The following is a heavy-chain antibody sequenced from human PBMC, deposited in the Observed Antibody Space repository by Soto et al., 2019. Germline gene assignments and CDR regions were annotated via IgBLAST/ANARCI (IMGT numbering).Heavy chain of an antibody. V-gene: IGHV4-39*01. CDR2: IYYSGST. Sequence: SETLSLTCTVSGGSISSSSYYWGWIRQPPGKGLEWIGSIYYSGSTYYNPSLKSRVTISVDTSKNQFSLKLSSVTAADTAVYYCARHLADVDIVVVVAAKPNNWFDPWGQGTLVTVSS. CDR1: GGSISSSSYY. D-gene: IGHD2-15*01. J-gene: IGHJ5*02. CDR3: ARHLADVDIVVVVAAKPNNWFDP.